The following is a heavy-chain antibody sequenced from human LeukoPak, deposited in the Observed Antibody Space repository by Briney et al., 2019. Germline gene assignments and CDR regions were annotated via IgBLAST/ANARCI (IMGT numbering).Heavy chain of an antibody. CDR1: GYSISSGYY. D-gene: IGHD1-1*01. CDR3: AGDKETTGNGRPNWFDP. CDR2: IFQRGYS. J-gene: IGHJ5*02. Sequence: PSETLSLTCAVSGYSISSGYYWGWIRHPPGKGVQWIGSIFQRGYSYYNPSLKSRVTISVDTSRNQFSLKLSSVTAADTAVYYCAGDKETTGNGRPNWFDPWGQGTLVTVSS. V-gene: IGHV4-38-2*01.